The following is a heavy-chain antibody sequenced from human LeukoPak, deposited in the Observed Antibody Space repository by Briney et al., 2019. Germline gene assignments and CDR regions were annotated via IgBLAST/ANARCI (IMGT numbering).Heavy chain of an antibody. D-gene: IGHD2-2*02. J-gene: IGHJ4*02. CDR2: IYPGDSDT. CDR3: ARRGYCSSTSCYTQREYYFDY. CDR1: GYSFTSYW. Sequence: GESLKISCKGSGYSFTSYWIGWVRQMPGKGLEWMGIIYPGDSDTRYSPSFQGQVTISADKSISTAYLQWSSLKASDTAMYYCARRGYCSSTSCYTQREYYFDYWGQGTLVNLSS. V-gene: IGHV5-51*01.